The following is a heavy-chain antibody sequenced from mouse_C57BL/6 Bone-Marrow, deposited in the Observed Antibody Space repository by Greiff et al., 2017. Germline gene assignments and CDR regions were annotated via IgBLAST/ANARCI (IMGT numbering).Heavy chain of an antibody. V-gene: IGHV10-1*01. D-gene: IGHD1-1*01. Sequence: EVQGVESGGGLVQPKGSLKLSCAASGFSFNTYAMNWVRQAPGKGLEWVARIRSKSNNYATYYADSVKDRFTISRDDSESMLYLQMNNLKTEDTAMYYCVRRGIYYYGSSYWYFDVWGTGTTVTVSS. CDR1: GFSFNTYA. CDR3: VRRGIYYYGSSYWYFDV. CDR2: IRSKSNNYAT. J-gene: IGHJ1*03.